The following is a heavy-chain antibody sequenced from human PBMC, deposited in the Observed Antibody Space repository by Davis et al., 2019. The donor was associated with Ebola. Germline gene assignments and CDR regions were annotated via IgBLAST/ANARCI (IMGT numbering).Heavy chain of an antibody. CDR3: ARDLGTVVTPGDY. Sequence: SVNVSCKASRGTFSSYAISWVRQAPGQGLEWMGGIIPIFGTANYAQKFQGRVTITADESTSTAYMELSSLRSEDTAVYYCARDLGTVVTPGDYWGQGTLVTVSS. D-gene: IGHD4-23*01. CDR1: RGTFSSYA. CDR2: IIPIFGTA. V-gene: IGHV1-69*13. J-gene: IGHJ4*02.